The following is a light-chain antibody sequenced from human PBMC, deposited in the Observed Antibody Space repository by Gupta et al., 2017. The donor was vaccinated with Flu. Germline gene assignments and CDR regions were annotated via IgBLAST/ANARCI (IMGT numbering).Light chain of an antibody. V-gene: IGKV1-12*02. CDR1: QDVSRW. J-gene: IGKJ5*01. CDR3: QHVSSFPYT. CDR2: AAS. Sequence: DIQMTQSPASVSASVGDRVTITCRASQDVSRWLVWYQQKPGKAPNLLIVAASNLQSGVPSRFSGSGYGTDFTLTINSLQPEDFGIFYCQHVSSFPYTFGQRTHLDIK.